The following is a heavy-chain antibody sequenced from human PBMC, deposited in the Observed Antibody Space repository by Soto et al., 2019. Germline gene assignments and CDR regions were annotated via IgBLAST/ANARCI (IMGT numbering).Heavy chain of an antibody. D-gene: IGHD3-16*01. CDR3: VRGGDTLTSDYYFYGMDV. V-gene: IGHV3-30-3*01. J-gene: IGHJ6*02. CDR1: GFTFSSYP. CDR2: ISHNGGEK. Sequence: GGSLRLSCAASGFTFSSYPMHWVRQAPGKGLEWVAFISHNGGEKFYGDSVTGRFTISRDNSGNTLYLQMKSLRAEDTGVYYCVRGGDTLTSDYYFYGMDVWGQGATVTVSS.